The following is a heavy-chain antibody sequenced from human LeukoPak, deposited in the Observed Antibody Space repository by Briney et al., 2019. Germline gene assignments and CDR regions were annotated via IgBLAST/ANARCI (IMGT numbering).Heavy chain of an antibody. V-gene: IGHV4-61*02. CDR3: ARVAERTWLPYDAAFDI. Sequence: PSETLSLTCTVSGGSISSGSYYWSWIRQPAGKGLEWIGRIYTNGRSNNNPSLKSRVTISLDTSKNQFSLKLTSVTAADTGVYYCARVAERTWLPYDAAFDIWGRGTMITVSS. CDR2: IYTNGRS. CDR1: GGSISSGSYY. J-gene: IGHJ3*02. D-gene: IGHD3-9*01.